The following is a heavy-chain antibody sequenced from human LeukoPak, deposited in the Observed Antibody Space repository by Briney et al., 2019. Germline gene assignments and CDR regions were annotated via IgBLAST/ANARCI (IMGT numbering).Heavy chain of an antibody. CDR1: GFTFSSYG. J-gene: IGHJ4*02. Sequence: GGSLRLSCAASGFTFSSYGMHWVRQAPGKGLEWVAVISYDGSNKYYADSVKGRFTISRDNSKNTLYLQINSLRAEDTAVYYCAKALFDYDPDYWGQGTLVTVSS. CDR2: ISYDGSNK. D-gene: IGHD3-9*01. CDR3: AKALFDYDPDY. V-gene: IGHV3-30*18.